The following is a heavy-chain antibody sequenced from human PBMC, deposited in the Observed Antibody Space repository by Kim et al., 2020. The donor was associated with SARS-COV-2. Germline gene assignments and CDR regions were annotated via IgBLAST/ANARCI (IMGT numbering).Heavy chain of an antibody. Sequence: GGSLRLSCAASGFTFSDYYMSWIRQAPGKGLEWVSYISSSSSYTNYADSVKGRFTISRDNAKNSLYLQMNSLRAEDTAVYYCARGYFDWLLWDKWGQGTLVTVSS. D-gene: IGHD3-9*01. V-gene: IGHV3-11*05. CDR1: GFTFSDYY. CDR2: ISSSSSYT. J-gene: IGHJ4*02. CDR3: ARGYFDWLLWDK.